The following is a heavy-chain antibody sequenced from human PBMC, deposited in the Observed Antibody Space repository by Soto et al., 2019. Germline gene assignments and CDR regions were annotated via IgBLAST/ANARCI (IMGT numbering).Heavy chain of an antibody. CDR2: IIPIFGTA. CDR3: ARAKKQRVEGGWFDP. D-gene: IGHD6-13*01. V-gene: IGHV1-69*06. Sequence: SVKVSCKASGGTFSSYAISWVRQAPGQGLEWMGGIIPIFGTANYAQKFQGRVTITADKSTSTAYMELSSLRSEDTAVYYCARAKKQRVEGGWFDPWGQGTLVTVSS. CDR1: GGTFSSYA. J-gene: IGHJ5*02.